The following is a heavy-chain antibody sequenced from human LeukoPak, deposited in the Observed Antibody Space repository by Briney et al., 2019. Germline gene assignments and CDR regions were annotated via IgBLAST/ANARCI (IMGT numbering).Heavy chain of an antibody. CDR1: GFTFSSYA. Sequence: GGSLRLSCAASGFTFSSYAMSWVRQAPGKGLEWVSAISGSGGSTYYADSVKGRFTISRDNSKNTLYLQMSSLRAEDTAVYYCAKVGVDIVVVVAAEYYYYTDVWGKGTTVTVSS. CDR3: AKVGVDIVVVVAAEYYYYTDV. J-gene: IGHJ6*03. V-gene: IGHV3-23*01. D-gene: IGHD2-15*01. CDR2: ISGSGGST.